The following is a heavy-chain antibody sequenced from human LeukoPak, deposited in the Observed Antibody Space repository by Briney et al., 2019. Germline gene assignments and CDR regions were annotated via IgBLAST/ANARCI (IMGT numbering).Heavy chain of an antibody. D-gene: IGHD1-26*01. Sequence: GASVKVSCKASGGTFSSYAISWVRQAPGQGLERMGGIIPIFGTANYAQKFQGRVTITTDESTSTAYMELSSLRSEDTAVYYCASISGSSGDAFDIWGQGTMVTVSS. CDR2: IIPIFGTA. V-gene: IGHV1-69*05. CDR3: ASISGSSGDAFDI. CDR1: GGTFSSYA. J-gene: IGHJ3*02.